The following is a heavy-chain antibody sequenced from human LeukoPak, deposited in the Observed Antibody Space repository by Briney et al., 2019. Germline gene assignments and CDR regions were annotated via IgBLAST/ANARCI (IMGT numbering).Heavy chain of an antibody. D-gene: IGHD1-26*01. J-gene: IGHJ4*02. CDR1: GFTFSDYY. V-gene: IGHV3-11*03. Sequence: PGGSLRLSCAASGFTFSDYYMSWIRQAPGKGLEWVSYISISSSYTNYADSVKGRFTISRDNAKNSLYLQMNSLRAEDTAVYYCARLQYSGTYYYFDYWGQGTLVTVSS. CDR3: ARLQYSGTYYYFDY. CDR2: ISISSSYT.